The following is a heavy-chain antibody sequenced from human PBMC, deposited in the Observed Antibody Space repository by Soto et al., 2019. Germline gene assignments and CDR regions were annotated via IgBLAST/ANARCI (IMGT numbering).Heavy chain of an antibody. D-gene: IGHD2-2*01. Sequence: GGSLRLSCAASGFTFSSYGMHWVRQAPGKGLEWVAVISYDGSNKYYADSVKGRFTISRDNSKNTLYLQMNSLRAEDTAVYYCQAVVVPAAYVNWFDTWGQGTLVTVSS. J-gene: IGHJ5*02. CDR2: ISYDGSNK. CDR3: QAVVVPAAYVNWFDT. V-gene: IGHV3-30*03. CDR1: GFTFSSYG.